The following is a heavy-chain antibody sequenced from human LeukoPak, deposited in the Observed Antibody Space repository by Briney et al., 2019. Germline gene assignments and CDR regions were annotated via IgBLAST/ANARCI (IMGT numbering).Heavy chain of an antibody. CDR3: ARDGATAHYYYGMDV. V-gene: IGHV1-2*04. CDR1: GYTFTSYA. Sequence: ASVKVSCKASGYTFTSYAMNWVRQAPGQGLEWMGWINPNSGGTNYAQKFQGWVTMTRDTSIGTAYMELSRLRSDDTAVYYCARDGATAHYYYGMDVWGQGTTVTVSS. CDR2: INPNSGGT. J-gene: IGHJ6*02. D-gene: IGHD5-12*01.